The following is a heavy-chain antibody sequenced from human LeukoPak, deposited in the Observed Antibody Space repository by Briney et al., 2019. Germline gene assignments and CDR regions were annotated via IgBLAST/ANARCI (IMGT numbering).Heavy chain of an antibody. CDR2: SNDSGGT. D-gene: IGHD2-2*02. CDR3: ARDSDDCSSTSCYTGGYYYYYMDV. V-gene: IGHV4-34*01. CDR1: GGTFSGYY. Sequence: PSETLSLTCAVYGGTFSGYYWSWIRQPPGKRLEWVGESNDSGGTNYNPSLKSRVTISADKSKNQVSLKLTSVTAADTAVYYCARDSDDCSSTSCYTGGYYYYYMDVWGKGTTVTVSS. J-gene: IGHJ6*03.